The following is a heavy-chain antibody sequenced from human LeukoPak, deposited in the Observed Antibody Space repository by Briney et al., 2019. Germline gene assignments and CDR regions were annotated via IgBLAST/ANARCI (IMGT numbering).Heavy chain of an antibody. CDR1: GGSFSGYY. V-gene: IGHV4-34*01. J-gene: IGHJ4*02. CDR2: INHSGST. Sequence: PSETLSLTCAVYGGSFSGYYWSWIRQPPGKGLEWIGEINHSGSTNYNPSLKSRVTISVDKSKNQFSLKLSSVTAADTAVYYCARFSSGWYRGFDYWGQGTLVTVSS. D-gene: IGHD6-19*01. CDR3: ARFSSGWYRGFDY.